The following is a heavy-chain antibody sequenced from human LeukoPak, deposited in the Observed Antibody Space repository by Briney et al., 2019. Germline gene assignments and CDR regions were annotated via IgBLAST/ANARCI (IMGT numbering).Heavy chain of an antibody. CDR3: ARALYYYDSSGYYYGWFDP. Sequence: KPSETLSLTCTVSGGSINTYYWTWIRQPPGKGLEWIGYIYYSGSTNYNPSLKSRVTISIDTSKNQFSLKLSSVTAADTAVYYCARALYYYDSSGYYYGWFDPWGQGTLVTVSS. V-gene: IGHV4-59*01. D-gene: IGHD3-22*01. CDR2: IYYSGST. J-gene: IGHJ5*02. CDR1: GGSINTYY.